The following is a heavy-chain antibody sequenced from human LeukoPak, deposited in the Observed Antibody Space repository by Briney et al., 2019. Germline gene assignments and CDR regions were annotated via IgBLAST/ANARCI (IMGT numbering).Heavy chain of an antibody. J-gene: IGHJ4*02. CDR2: IYYSGST. CDR3: ARHSRYTSGCSSSGEIDY. CDR1: GGSISSSSYY. V-gene: IGHV4-39*01. D-gene: IGHD6-13*01. Sequence: PSETLSLTCTVSGGSISSSSYYWGWIRQPPGKGLEWIGSIYYSGSTYYNPSLKSRVTISVDTSKNQFSLKLSSVTAADTAVYYCARHSRYTSGCSSSGEIDYWGQGTLVTVSS.